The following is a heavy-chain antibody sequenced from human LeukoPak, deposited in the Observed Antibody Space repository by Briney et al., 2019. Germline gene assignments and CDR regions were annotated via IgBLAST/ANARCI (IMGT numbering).Heavy chain of an antibody. CDR3: ARGRTAGY. D-gene: IGHD2-21*02. V-gene: IGHV4-34*01. CDR1: GGSFSGYY. Sequence: PSETLSLTCAVYGGSFSGYYWSWIRQPPGKGLEWIGEINHSGSTNYNPSLKSRVTISVDTSKNQFSLKLRSVTAADAAVYYCARGRTAGYWGQGTLVTVSS. CDR2: INHSGST. J-gene: IGHJ4*02.